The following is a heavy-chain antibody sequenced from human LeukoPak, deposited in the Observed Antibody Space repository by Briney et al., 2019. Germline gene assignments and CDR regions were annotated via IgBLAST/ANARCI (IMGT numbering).Heavy chain of an antibody. J-gene: IGHJ4*02. Sequence: SETLSLTCTISGGSISSHYYSWIRQPAGKGLEWIGRMSISGNTNYNPSLKSRVTISVDKSKNQFSLKLSSVTVADTAMYYCARQSTGSYVYFDFWGQGTLVTVSS. V-gene: IGHV4-4*07. CDR2: MSISGNT. CDR3: ARQSTGSYVYFDF. D-gene: IGHD3-9*01. CDR1: GGSISSHY.